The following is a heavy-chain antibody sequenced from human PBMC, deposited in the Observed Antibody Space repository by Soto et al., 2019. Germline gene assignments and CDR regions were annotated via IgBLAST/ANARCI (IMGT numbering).Heavy chain of an antibody. CDR3: AKDPNRNSA. J-gene: IGHJ5*02. CDR2: IISGGAT. Sequence: EVQVLESGGGLVQPGGSLRLSCAASGFTLSTYTMSWVRQAPGKGPEWDSGIISGGATYYADSVQGRFTISRDNSKNTLYLQMTSLRAEDTAVYYCAKDPNRNSAWGQGTLVTVSS. CDR1: GFTLSTYT. V-gene: IGHV3-23*01.